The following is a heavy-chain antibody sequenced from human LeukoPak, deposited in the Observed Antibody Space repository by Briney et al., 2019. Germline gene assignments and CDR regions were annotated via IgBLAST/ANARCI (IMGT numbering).Heavy chain of an antibody. D-gene: IGHD4-23*01. CDR1: GFTVSNNY. CDR3: ASGLGYGGKEVDY. Sequence: GGSLRLSCAASGFTVSNNYMSWVRQAPGTGLEWVSSISGSTTYIYYADSVKGRFTISRDNAKNSLYLQMNSLRAEDTAVYYCASGLGYGGKEVDYWGQGSLVTVSS. CDR2: ISGSTTYI. J-gene: IGHJ4*02. V-gene: IGHV3-21*01.